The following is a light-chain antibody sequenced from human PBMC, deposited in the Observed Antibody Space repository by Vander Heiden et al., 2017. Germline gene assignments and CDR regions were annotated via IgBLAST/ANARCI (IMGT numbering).Light chain of an antibody. CDR2: KDT. CDR3: QSADSSGTDVV. J-gene: IGLJ2*01. V-gene: IGLV3-25*03. Sequence: SYELTQPPSVSVSPGQTARITCSGDALPKQFAFWYQQKPGQTPALVIYKDTERPSGIPARFSGSSSGTTVTLTISVVQAEDEADYYCQSADSSGTDVVFGGGTQLTVL. CDR1: ALPKQF.